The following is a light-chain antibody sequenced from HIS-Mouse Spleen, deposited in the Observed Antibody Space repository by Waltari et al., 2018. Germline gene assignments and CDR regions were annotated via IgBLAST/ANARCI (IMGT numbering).Light chain of an antibody. J-gene: IGLJ2*01. CDR2: GKN. Sequence: SSELTQDPAVSVALGQTVRITCQGDSLRSYYASWYQQKPRQAPVLVIYGKNNRPSGVPDRVSGSSSGNTASLTITGAQAEDEADYYCNSRDSSGNHVVFGGGTKLTVL. V-gene: IGLV3-19*01. CDR3: NSRDSSGNHVV. CDR1: SLRSYY.